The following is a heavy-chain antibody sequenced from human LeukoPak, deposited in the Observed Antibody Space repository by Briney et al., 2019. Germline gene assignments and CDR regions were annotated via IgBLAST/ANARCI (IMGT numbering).Heavy chain of an antibody. Sequence: PGGSLRLSCAASGFAFKSYSMNWVRQAPGKGLEWVSSISSSGTYIYYADSMRGRFTISRDNAKNSLFLQMNSLRAEDTAVYYCARLRRNSDRSDFFYYYDHWGQGTLVTVSS. CDR1: GFAFKSYS. CDR2: ISSSGTYI. V-gene: IGHV3-21*01. CDR3: ARLRRNSDRSDFFYYYDH. D-gene: IGHD3-22*01. J-gene: IGHJ4*02.